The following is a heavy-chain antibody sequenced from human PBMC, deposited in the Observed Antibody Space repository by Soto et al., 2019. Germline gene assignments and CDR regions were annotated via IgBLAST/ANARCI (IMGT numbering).Heavy chain of an antibody. J-gene: IGHJ4*02. Sequence: XSVKVSCNASGYIFNSHAIHWVRQAPGQRLEWMGWINAGNGDTKYSQKFQGRVAITRDTSASSAYMELSTLRSEDTAVYYCARDGASIAVFGVVNYFDYWGQGTVVTVSS. CDR3: ARDGASIAVFGVVNYFDY. CDR2: INAGNGDT. V-gene: IGHV1-3*01. CDR1: GYIFNSHA. D-gene: IGHD3-3*01.